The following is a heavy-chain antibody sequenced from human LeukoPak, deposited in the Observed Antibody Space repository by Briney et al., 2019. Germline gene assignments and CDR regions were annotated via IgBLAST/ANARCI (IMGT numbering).Heavy chain of an antibody. CDR2: IYTSGST. CDR1: GGSISSGSYY. D-gene: IGHD1-26*01. V-gene: IGHV4-61*02. Sequence: SETLSLTCTVSGGSISSGSYYWSWIRQPAGRGLEWIGRIYTSGSTNYNPSLKSRVTISVDTSKNQFSLKLSSVTAADTAVYYCARESVGATRRGFVDYWGQGTLVTVSS. J-gene: IGHJ4*02. CDR3: ARESVGATRRGFVDY.